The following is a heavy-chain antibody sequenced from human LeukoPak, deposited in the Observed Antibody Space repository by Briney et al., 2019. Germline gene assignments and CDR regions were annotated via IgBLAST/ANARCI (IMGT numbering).Heavy chain of an antibody. D-gene: IGHD3-9*01. CDR3: AREMDDILTGYGLDY. V-gene: IGHV3-21*01. CDR1: GFTFSSYW. Sequence: GGSLRLSCAASGFTFSSYWMHWVRQAPGKGLEWVSSISSTGSYIFYADSVKGRFTISRDNAKNSLYLQMNNLRAEDTAVYYCAREMDDILTGYGLDYWGQGTLVTVSS. J-gene: IGHJ4*02. CDR2: ISSTGSYI.